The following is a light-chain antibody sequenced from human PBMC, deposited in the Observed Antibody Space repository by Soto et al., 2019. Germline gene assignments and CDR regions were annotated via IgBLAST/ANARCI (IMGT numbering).Light chain of an antibody. J-gene: IGLJ2*01. CDR3: AAWDDSLSGYVV. Sequence: QSVLTQPPSASGTPGQRVTISCSGSSSNIGSNSVNWYQQLPGTAPKLLIYYNNERPSGVPDRFSGSKSGTSASLAISGLQSEDEADYYCAAWDDSLSGYVVFGGGTKLTVL. V-gene: IGLV1-44*01. CDR2: YNN. CDR1: SSNIGSNS.